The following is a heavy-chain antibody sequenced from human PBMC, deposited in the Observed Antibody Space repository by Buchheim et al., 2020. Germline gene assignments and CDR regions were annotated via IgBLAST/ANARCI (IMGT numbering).Heavy chain of an antibody. D-gene: IGHD6-25*01. V-gene: IGHV3-48*03. Sequence: EVQLVESGGALVQPGGSLRLSCAASGFTFSNYDMNWVRQAPGKGLEWVSYITSSGNATYYADSVKGRFTISRDNAKRSLYLQMNSLRADDTAVYYCAGGYVFWGQGTL. CDR3: AGGYVF. J-gene: IGHJ4*02. CDR1: GFTFSNYD. CDR2: ITSSGNAT.